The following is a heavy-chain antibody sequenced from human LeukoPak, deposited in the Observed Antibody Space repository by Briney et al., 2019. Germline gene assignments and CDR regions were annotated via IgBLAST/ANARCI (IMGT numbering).Heavy chain of an antibody. CDR1: GGSSSGYY. V-gene: IGHV4-34*01. J-gene: IGHJ4*02. CDR2: INHSGST. CDR3: ARGLAYYYGSGSPFDY. D-gene: IGHD3-10*01. Sequence: SETLSLTCAVYGGSSSGYYWSWIRQPPGKGLEWIGEINHSGSTNYNPPLKSRVTISVDTSKNQFSLKLSSVTAADTAVYYCARGLAYYYGSGSPFDYWGQGTLVTVSS.